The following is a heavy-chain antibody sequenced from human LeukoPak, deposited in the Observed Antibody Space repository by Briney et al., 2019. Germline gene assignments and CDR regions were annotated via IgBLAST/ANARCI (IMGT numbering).Heavy chain of an antibody. Sequence: SVKVSCKASGGTFSSYAISWVRQAPGQGLEWMGGIIPIFGTANYAQKFQGRVTITADESTSTAYMEVSSLRSEDTAVYYCATLMVGADAFDIWGQGTMVTVSS. V-gene: IGHV1-69*13. CDR2: IIPIFGTA. CDR1: GGTFSSYA. J-gene: IGHJ3*02. CDR3: ATLMVGADAFDI. D-gene: IGHD1-26*01.